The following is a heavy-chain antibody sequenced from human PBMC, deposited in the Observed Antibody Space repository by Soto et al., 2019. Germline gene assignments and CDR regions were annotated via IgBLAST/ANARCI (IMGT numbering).Heavy chain of an antibody. V-gene: IGHV5-51*01. CDR3: ARGQGSTTVGYYYYYGMDV. J-gene: IGHJ6*02. CDR2: IYPGDSDT. D-gene: IGHD4-4*01. Sequence: PGESLKISCKGSGYSFTIYWIGWVRQRPGKGLEWMGIIYPGDSDTRYSPSFQGQVTISADKSISTAYLQWSSLKASDTAMYYCARGQGSTTVGYYYYYGMDVWGQGTTVTVSS. CDR1: GYSFTIYW.